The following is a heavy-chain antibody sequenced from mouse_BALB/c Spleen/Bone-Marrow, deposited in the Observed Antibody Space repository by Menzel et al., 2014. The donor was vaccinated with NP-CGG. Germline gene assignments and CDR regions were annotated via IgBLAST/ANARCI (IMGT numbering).Heavy chain of an antibody. CDR1: GFTFSSFG. CDR2: FRSGSRTV. Sequence: EVKLMESGGGLVQPGGSRKLSCAASGFTFSSFGMHWVRQAPEKGLEWVVYFRSGSRTVFYADTVKGRFTISRDNPKNTLFLQMTSLRSEDTATYYCTRSRGNWDDFDYWGQGTTLTVSS. CDR3: TRSRGNWDDFDY. J-gene: IGHJ2*01. V-gene: IGHV5-17*02. D-gene: IGHD3-3*01.